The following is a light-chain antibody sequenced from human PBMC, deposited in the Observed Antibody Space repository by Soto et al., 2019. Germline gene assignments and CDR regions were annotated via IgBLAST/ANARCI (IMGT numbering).Light chain of an antibody. CDR2: GVT. CDR1: SGDFGGYNY. J-gene: IGLJ1*01. V-gene: IGLV2-14*03. CDR3: NSYTNSNTLPV. Sequence: QSVLTQPASVSGSPGQSITISCTGASGDFGGYNYVSWYQQHPGKAPQLLIYGVTNRPSGVSNRFSGSKSGNTASLTISELQADDEAEYYCNSYTNSNTLPVFGTGTKVTVL.